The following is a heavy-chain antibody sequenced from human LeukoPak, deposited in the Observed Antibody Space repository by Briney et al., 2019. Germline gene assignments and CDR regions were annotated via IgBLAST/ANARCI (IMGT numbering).Heavy chain of an antibody. CDR2: SLSGGST. D-gene: IGHD2-15*01. J-gene: IGHJ1*01. CDR1: GFTVSSNY. V-gene: IGHV3-53*01. Sequence: GSLRLSCAASGFTVSSNYKSWVRQAPGKGLEWVSASLSGGSTYYADSVKGRFTISSDNSKNTLYLQMNNLKAEDTAIYYCARAQDYCSGSTCYGYFQYWGQGTLVTVSS. CDR3: ARAQDYCSGSTCYGYFQY.